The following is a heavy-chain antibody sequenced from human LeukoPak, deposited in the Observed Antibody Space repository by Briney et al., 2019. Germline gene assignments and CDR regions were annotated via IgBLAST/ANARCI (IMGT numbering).Heavy chain of an antibody. V-gene: IGHV3-74*01. D-gene: IGHD3-22*01. CDR2: ISNDVIST. CDR3: AKDRKFYDNGYFDY. Sequence: GGSLRLSCEASGFTFSTHWMHWVRQVPGKGLVWISRISNDVISTISTSYADSVKGRFTISRDNAKNTLYLQMNSLRAEDTAVYYCAKDRKFYDNGYFDYWGQGTLVTVSS. J-gene: IGHJ4*02. CDR1: GFTFSTHW.